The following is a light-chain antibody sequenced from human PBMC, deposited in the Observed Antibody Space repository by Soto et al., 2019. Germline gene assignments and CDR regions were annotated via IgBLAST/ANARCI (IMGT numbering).Light chain of an antibody. CDR2: FGS. V-gene: IGKV2-28*01. CDR3: MQSQQTPPT. Sequence: DIVMTQSPLSLPVTPGETASISCSSSQSLLQSNGYNYLDWDLQKPGQSPQLLIYFGSYRASGVPYRFSGSGSGTDFTLKIRSVEAEDVGVYYCMQSQQTPPTFGQGTKLEIK. J-gene: IGKJ1*01. CDR1: QSLLQSNGYNY.